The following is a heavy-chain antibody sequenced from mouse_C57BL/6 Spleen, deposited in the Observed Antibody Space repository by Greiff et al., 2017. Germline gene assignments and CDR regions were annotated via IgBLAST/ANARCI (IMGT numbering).Heavy chain of an antibody. CDR2: ISYDGSN. J-gene: IGHJ2*01. CDR3: AREDDGGGFDY. V-gene: IGHV3-6*01. D-gene: IGHD2-3*01. Sequence: EVKLQESGPGLVKPSQSLSLTCSVTGYSITSGYYWNWLRQFPGNKLEWMGYISYDGSNNYNPSLKNRISITRDTSKNQFFLKLNSVTTEDTATYYCAREDDGGGFDYWGQGTTLTVSS. CDR1: GYSITSGYY.